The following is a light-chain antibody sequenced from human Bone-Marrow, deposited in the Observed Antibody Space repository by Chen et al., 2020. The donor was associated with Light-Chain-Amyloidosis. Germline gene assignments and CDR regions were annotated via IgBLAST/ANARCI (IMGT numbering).Light chain of an antibody. Sequence: SYVLTQPSSVSVAPGQTATIACGGNNIGSTSVHWYQQTPGQAPLLVVYDDSDRPSGIPGRLSGSNSGNTATLTSSGVEAGDEADYYCQVWDRSSDRPVFGGGTKLTVL. CDR2: DDS. CDR1: NIGSTS. V-gene: IGLV3-21*02. CDR3: QVWDRSSDRPV. J-gene: IGLJ3*02.